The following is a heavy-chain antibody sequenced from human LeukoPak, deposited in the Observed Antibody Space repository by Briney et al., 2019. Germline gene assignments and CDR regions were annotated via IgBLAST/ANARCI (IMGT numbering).Heavy chain of an antibody. CDR2: ISGISTYI. Sequence: GGSLRLSCAASGFTFSSYSMNWVRQAPGKGLEWVSSISGISTYIYYADAVEGRFTISRDNAKNSLYLQMNSLRAEDTAVYYCSREDAADYYFDYWGQGTLVTVSS. J-gene: IGHJ4*02. V-gene: IGHV3-21*01. D-gene: IGHD6-13*01. CDR1: GFTFSSYS. CDR3: SREDAADYYFDY.